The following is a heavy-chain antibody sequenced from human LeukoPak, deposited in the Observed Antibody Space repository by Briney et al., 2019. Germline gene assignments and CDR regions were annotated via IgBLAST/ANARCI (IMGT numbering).Heavy chain of an antibody. CDR1: GGSISSYY. CDR3: ARAYSSGKVDY. J-gene: IGHJ4*02. V-gene: IGHV4-59*01. D-gene: IGHD6-25*01. Sequence: SETLSLTCTVSGGSISSYYWSWIRQPPGKGLEWIGYIYYSGSTNYNPSLKSRVSISVDTSKNQFSLKLSSMTAADTAVYYCARAYSSGKVDYWGQGTLVTVSS. CDR2: IYYSGST.